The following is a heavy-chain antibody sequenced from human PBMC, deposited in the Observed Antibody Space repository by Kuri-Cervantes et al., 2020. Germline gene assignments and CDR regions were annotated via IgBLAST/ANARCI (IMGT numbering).Heavy chain of an antibody. CDR3: ARDLGIN. CDR2: ISYDGSNK. D-gene: IGHD3-3*02. J-gene: IGHJ4*02. V-gene: IGHV3-30*14. Sequence: GESLKISCAASGFTFSSYAMHWVRQAPGKGLEWVAVISYDGSNKYYADSVKGRFTISRDNSKNTLYLQMNSLRAEDSAVYYCARDLGINWGQGTLVTVSS. CDR1: GFTFSSYA.